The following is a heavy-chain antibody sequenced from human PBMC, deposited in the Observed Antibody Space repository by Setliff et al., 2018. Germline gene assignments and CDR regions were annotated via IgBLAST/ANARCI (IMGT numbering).Heavy chain of an antibody. V-gene: IGHV4-38-2*01. Sequence: ASETLSLTCAVSGYSISSGYYWGWIRQPPGKGLEWIGSIYHTGNTYYNPSLKSRLTLSLDSSKNQFSLKLNSVTAADTAVYYCARSRAGTSYFEYWGQGTLVTVSS. CDR3: ARSRAGTSYFEY. D-gene: IGHD6-19*01. CDR1: GYSISSGYY. CDR2: IYHTGNT. J-gene: IGHJ4*02.